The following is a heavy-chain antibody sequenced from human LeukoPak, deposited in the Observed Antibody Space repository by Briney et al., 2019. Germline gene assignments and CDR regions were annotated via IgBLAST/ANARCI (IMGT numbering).Heavy chain of an antibody. J-gene: IGHJ6*03. CDR2: MHSSGRT. CDR1: GASISSVSYY. Sequence: SETLSLTCSVSGASISSVSYYWTWIRQPAGKGLDWIGRMHSSGRTSYSPSLKSRVTISVDTSRNQFSLKLSSVTAADTAVYYCARGLRGYSYGYVPWELSYYMDVWGKGTTVTVSS. V-gene: IGHV4-61*02. D-gene: IGHD5-18*01. CDR3: ARGLRGYSYGYVPWELSYYMDV.